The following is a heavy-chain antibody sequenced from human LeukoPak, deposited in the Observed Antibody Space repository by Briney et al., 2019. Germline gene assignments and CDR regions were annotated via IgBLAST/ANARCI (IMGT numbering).Heavy chain of an antibody. V-gene: IGHV4-39*02. J-gene: IGHJ5*02. CDR2: IYYSGST. Sequence: PSETLSLTCTVSGGSISSSSYYWGWIRQPPGKGLEWIGSIYYSGSTYYNPSLKSRVTISVDTSKNQFSLKLSSVTAADTAVYYCARDLWSYYGSGTTERWFDPWGQGTLVTVSS. CDR1: GGSISSSSYY. CDR3: ARDLWSYYGSGTTERWFDP. D-gene: IGHD3-10*01.